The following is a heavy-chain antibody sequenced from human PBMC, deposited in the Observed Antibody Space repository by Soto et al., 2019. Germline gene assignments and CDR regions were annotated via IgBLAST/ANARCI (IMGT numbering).Heavy chain of an antibody. CDR1: GGSISSSNW. CDR2: IYHSGST. Sequence: SETLSLTCAVSGGSISSSNWWSWVRQPPGKGLEWIGEIYHSGSTNYNPSLKSRVTISVDKSKNQFSLKLSSVTAADTAVYYCARGLGYCSSTSCYYALSKENWFDPWGQGTLVTVSS. J-gene: IGHJ5*02. D-gene: IGHD2-2*01. CDR3: ARGLGYCSSTSCYYALSKENWFDP. V-gene: IGHV4-4*02.